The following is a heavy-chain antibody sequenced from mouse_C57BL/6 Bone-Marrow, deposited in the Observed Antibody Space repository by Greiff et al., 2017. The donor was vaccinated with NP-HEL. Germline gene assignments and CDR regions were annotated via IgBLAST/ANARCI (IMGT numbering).Heavy chain of an antibody. CDR2: INPSSGYT. CDR1: GYTFTSYW. D-gene: IGHD2-10*01. V-gene: IGHV1-7*01. J-gene: IGHJ4*01. Sequence: QVQLKQSGAELAKPGASVKLSCKASGYTFTSYWMHWVKQRPGQGLEWIGYINPSSGYTKYNQKFKAKATLTADKSSSTAYMQLSSLTYEDSAVYYCARKRAYPGAMDYWGQGTSVTVSS. CDR3: ARKRAYPGAMDY.